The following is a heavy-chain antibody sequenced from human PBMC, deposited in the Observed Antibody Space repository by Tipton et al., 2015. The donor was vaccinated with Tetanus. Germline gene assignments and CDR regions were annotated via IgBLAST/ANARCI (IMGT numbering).Heavy chain of an antibody. CDR3: ARGLWFGELPAYWYFDL. J-gene: IGHJ2*01. D-gene: IGHD3-10*01. Sequence: TLSLTCTVSGGSISSYYWSWIRQPAGKGLEWIGRIYTSGSTNYNPSLKSRVTMSVDTSKNQFSLKLSSVTAADTAVYYCARGLWFGELPAYWYFDLWGRGPLVTVSS. CDR1: GGSISSYY. V-gene: IGHV4-4*07. CDR2: IYTSGST.